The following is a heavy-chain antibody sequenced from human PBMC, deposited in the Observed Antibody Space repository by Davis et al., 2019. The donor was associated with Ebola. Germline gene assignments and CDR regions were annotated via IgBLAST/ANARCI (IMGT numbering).Heavy chain of an antibody. V-gene: IGHV4-34*01. J-gene: IGHJ4*02. CDR1: GGSFSGYY. CDR2: INHSGST. Sequence: MPSETLSLTCAVYGGSFSGYYWSWIRQPPGKGLEWIGEINHSGSTNYNPSLKSRVTISVDTSKNQFSLKLSSVTAADTAVYYCARFNVNWSISGFDYWGQGTLVTVSS. CDR3: ARFNVNWSISGFDY. D-gene: IGHD1-20*01.